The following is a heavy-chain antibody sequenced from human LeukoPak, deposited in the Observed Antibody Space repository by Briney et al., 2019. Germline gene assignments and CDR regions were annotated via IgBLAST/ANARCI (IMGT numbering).Heavy chain of an antibody. CDR3: ARRAPDFYGYDY. D-gene: IGHD3-3*01. V-gene: IGHV1-2*02. CDR1: GYTFTDYY. CDR2: ISPNSGGT. J-gene: IGHJ4*02. Sequence: ASVKVSCKASGYTFTDYYIHWVRRAPGQGLEWMGWISPNSGGTYYAQNFQGRVTMTRDTSITTAYMELSRLRSDDTAVYYCARRAPDFYGYDYWGQGTLVTVSS.